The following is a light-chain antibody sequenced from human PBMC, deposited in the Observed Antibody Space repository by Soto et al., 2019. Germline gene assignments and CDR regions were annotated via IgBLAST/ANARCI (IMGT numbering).Light chain of an antibody. Sequence: EIVLIQSPASLSLSAGERATLSCRASQSVSTYLAWYQHKAGQAPRLLIYDASNRASGVPARFSGSGSETDFTLTIDSLEPEDSAIYFCQERSKWPSLSLGGGTKVDIK. CDR3: QERSKWPSLS. J-gene: IGKJ4*01. CDR1: QSVSTY. V-gene: IGKV3-11*01. CDR2: DAS.